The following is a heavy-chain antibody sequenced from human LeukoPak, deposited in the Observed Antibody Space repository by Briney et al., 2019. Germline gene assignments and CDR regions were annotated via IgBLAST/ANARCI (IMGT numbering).Heavy chain of an antibody. CDR2: IIPIFGTA. D-gene: IGHD4/OR15-4a*01. CDR3: ALVVGAADDAFDI. J-gene: IGHJ3*02. Sequence: SVKVSCKASGGTFSSYAISWVRQAPGQGLEWMGGIIPIFGTANYAQKFQGRVTITADKSTSTAYMELSSLRSEDTAVCYCALVVGAADDAFDIWGQGTMVTVSS. V-gene: IGHV1-69*06. CDR1: GGTFSSYA.